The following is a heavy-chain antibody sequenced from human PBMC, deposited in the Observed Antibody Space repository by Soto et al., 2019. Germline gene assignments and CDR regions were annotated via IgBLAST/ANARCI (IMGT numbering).Heavy chain of an antibody. CDR1: GFTFSNAW. V-gene: IGHV3-15*01. J-gene: IGHJ3*02. D-gene: IGHD3-3*01. CDR2: IKSKTDGGTT. CDR3: TTHRITIFGVVINAFDI. Sequence: EVQLLESGGGLVQPGGSLRLSCAASGFTFSNAWMSWVRQAPGKGLEWVGRIKSKTDGGTTDYAAPVKGRFTISRDDSKNTLYLQMNSLKTEDTAVYYCTTHRITIFGVVINAFDIWGQGTMVTVSS.